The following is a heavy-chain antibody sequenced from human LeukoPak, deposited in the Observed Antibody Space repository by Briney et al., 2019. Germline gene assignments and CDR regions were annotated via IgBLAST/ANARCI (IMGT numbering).Heavy chain of an antibody. D-gene: IGHD1-26*01. CDR1: GYTFTSYY. J-gene: IGHJ3*02. CDR3: ARGSLGWELRDDAFDI. V-gene: IGHV1-46*01. CDR2: INPSGGST. Sequence: GASVKVSCKASGYTFTSYYMHWVRQAPGQGLEWMGIINPSGGSTSYAQKFQGRATMTRDTSTSTVYMELSSLRSEDTAVYYCARGSLGWELRDDAFDIWGQGTMVTVSS.